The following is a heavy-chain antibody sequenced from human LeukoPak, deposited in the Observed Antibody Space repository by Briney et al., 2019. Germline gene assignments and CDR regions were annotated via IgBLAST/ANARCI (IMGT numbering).Heavy chain of an antibody. J-gene: IGHJ4*02. Sequence: GGSLRLSCAASGFTFSSYGMHWVRQAPGKGLEWVAFIRYDGSNKYYADSVKGRFTISRDNAKNSLYLQMNSLRAEDTAVYYCARGTRWLQQYYFDYWGQGTLVTVSS. V-gene: IGHV3-30*02. CDR1: GFTFSSYG. CDR2: IRYDGSNK. D-gene: IGHD5-24*01. CDR3: ARGTRWLQQYYFDY.